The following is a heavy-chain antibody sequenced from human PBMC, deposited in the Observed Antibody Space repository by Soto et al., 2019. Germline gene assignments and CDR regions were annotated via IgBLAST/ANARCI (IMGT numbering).Heavy chain of an antibody. V-gene: IGHV1-18*04. J-gene: IGHJ6*02. CDR2: ISGYNGYT. D-gene: IGHD3-3*01. Sequence: QAQLVQSGAEVKKPGASVKVSCKTSGYTFNTYGISWVRQVPGQGPEWMGWISGYNGYTKYAQKFQGRVTMTTDTSTGTAYMDMRSLRSDDTAVYYCARPGTILGRNGMDVWGQGTTVIVSS. CDR3: ARPGTILGRNGMDV. CDR1: GYTFNTYG.